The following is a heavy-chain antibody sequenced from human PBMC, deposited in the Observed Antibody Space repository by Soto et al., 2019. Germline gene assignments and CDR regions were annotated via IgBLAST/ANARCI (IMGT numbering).Heavy chain of an antibody. CDR1: GGSISSGGYS. V-gene: IGHV4-30-2*01. D-gene: IGHD3-9*01. Sequence: TLSLTCAVSGGSISSGGYSRSWIRQPPGKGLEWIGYISHSGNTYYNPTLKSRVTISVYTSKNQFSLKVSSVTAADTDVYYCSRDDSDWFFNWGRGTLVNVSS. CDR2: ISHSGNT. CDR3: SRDDSDWFFN. J-gene: IGHJ4*02.